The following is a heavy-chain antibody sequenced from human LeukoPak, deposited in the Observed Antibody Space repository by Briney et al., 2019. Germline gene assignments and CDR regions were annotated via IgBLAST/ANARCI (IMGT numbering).Heavy chain of an antibody. V-gene: IGHV1-2*02. D-gene: IGHD3-22*01. J-gene: IGHJ4*02. CDR2: INPNSGGT. Sequence: ASVKVSCNASGYTFTGYYMHWVRQAPGQGLEWMGLINPNSGGTNYAQKFQGRVTMTRDTSISTAYMELSRLRSDDTAVYYCARESADYYDSSGYYYLVYYFDYWGQGTLVTVSS. CDR3: ARESADYYDSSGYYYLVYYFDY. CDR1: GYTFTGYY.